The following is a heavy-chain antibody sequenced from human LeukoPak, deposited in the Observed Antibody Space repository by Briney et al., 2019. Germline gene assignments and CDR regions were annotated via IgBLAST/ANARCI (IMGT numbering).Heavy chain of an antibody. D-gene: IGHD6-19*01. CDR2: ISSSSSTI. CDR3: TSTHADSSGWYSHGAFDI. CDR1: GFTFSSYE. Sequence: PGGSLRFSCAASGFTFSSYEMNWVRQAPGKGLEWVSYISSSSSTIYYADSVKGRFTISRDNAKNSLYLQMNSLKTEDTAVYYCTSTHADSSGWYSHGAFDIWGQGTMVTVSS. V-gene: IGHV3-48*01. J-gene: IGHJ3*02.